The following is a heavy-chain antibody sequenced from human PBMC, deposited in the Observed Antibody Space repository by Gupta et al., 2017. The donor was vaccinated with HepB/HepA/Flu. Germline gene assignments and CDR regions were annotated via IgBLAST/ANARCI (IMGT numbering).Heavy chain of an antibody. Sequence: HVQLVQSGVEVRHHGASVKLSCKASGYTVRNCGCTWVRQGPGQELEWIGWISAYNGRTDYEQKCQGRVSMTTDPSTTTAYMELRRLRSDDTAVDDGGRWGPLYDNRDVWGKGTTGTVSS. V-gene: IGHV1-18*01. J-gene: IGHJ6*03. D-gene: IGHD3-16*01. CDR1: GYTVRNCG. CDR2: ISAYNGRT. CDR3: GRWGPLYDNRDV.